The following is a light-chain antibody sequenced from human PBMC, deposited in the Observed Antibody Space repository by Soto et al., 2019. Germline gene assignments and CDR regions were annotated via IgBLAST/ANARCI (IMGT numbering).Light chain of an antibody. Sequence: QSVLTQPPSASGAPGQRVTISCSGSSSNIGTNTVNWYQQLPGTAPKLLIYSNNQRPSGVPDRFSGSKSGPSASLAISGHQSEDEADYYCAAWDDSLIGVVFGGGTKLTVL. CDR2: SNN. CDR1: SSNIGTNT. V-gene: IGLV1-44*01. J-gene: IGLJ2*01. CDR3: AAWDDSLIGVV.